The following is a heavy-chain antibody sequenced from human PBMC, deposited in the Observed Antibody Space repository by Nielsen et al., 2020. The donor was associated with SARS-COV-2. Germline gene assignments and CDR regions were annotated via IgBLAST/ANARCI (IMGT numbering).Heavy chain of an antibody. CDR2: ISSSSYT. Sequence: WLRQPPGKGLEWVSYISSSSYTNYADSVKGRFTISRDNAKNLLYLQMNSLRAEDTAVYYCARYYDILTGYYTPRIYYYYGMDVWGQGTTVTVSS. D-gene: IGHD3-9*01. CDR3: ARYYDILTGYYTPRIYYYYGMDV. V-gene: IGHV3-11*03. J-gene: IGHJ6*02.